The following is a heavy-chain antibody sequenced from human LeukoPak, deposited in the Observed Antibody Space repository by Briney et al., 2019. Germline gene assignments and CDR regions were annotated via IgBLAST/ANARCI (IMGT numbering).Heavy chain of an antibody. CDR3: ASSSSLGN. J-gene: IGHJ4*02. V-gene: IGHV3-9*01. CDR1: GFTFDDYA. CDR2: INWSGDRI. Sequence: PGRSLRLSCAASGFTFDDYAMHWVRQAPGKGLEWVSGINWSGDRIGYADSVKGRFTISRDNAKNSLSLQMNSLRAEDTAVYYCASSSSLGNWGQGTLVTVSS. D-gene: IGHD6-6*01.